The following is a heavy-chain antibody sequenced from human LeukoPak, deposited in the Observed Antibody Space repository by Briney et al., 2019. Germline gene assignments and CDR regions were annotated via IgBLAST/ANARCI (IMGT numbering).Heavy chain of an antibody. CDR2: IWDDGSNK. CDR3: ARDLGYNYGSGSFNWFDP. J-gene: IGHJ5*02. Sequence: GGSLRLSCAASGFTFSSYGMPWVRQAPGKGLEWVAVIWDDGSNKYYGDSVKGRFTISRDNSKNTLYLQMNSLRAEDTAVYYCARDLGYNYGSGSFNWFDPWGQGTLVTVSS. V-gene: IGHV3-33*01. CDR1: GFTFSSYG. D-gene: IGHD3-10*01.